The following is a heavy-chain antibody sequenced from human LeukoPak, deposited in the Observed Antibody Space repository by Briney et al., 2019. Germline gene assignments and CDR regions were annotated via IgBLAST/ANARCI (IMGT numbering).Heavy chain of an antibody. CDR2: INCNGGST. J-gene: IGHJ4*02. D-gene: IGHD3-22*01. CDR1: GFTFDDYG. V-gene: IGHV3-20*04. Sequence: GGSLRLSCAASGFTFDDYGMSWVRQAPGKGLEWVSGINCNGGSTGYADSVKGRFTISRDNAKNSLYLQMNSLRAEDTALYYCARDANPRIAYYYDSSGYNHWGQGTLVTVSS. CDR3: ARDANPRIAYYYDSSGYNH.